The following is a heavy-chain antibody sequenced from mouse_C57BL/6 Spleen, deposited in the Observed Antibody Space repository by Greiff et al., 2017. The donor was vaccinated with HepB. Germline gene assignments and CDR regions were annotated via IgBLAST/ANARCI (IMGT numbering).Heavy chain of an antibody. CDR1: GYSFTGYF. V-gene: IGHV1-20*01. J-gene: IGHJ2*01. CDR2: INPYNGDT. D-gene: IGHD2-3*01. CDR3: ARSLYDGLDY. Sequence: VQLKESGPELVKPGDSVKISCKASGYSFTGYFMNWVMQSHGKSLEWIGRINPYNGDTFYNQKFKGKATLTVDKSSSTAHMELRSLTSEDSAVYYCARSLYDGLDYWGQGTTLTVSS.